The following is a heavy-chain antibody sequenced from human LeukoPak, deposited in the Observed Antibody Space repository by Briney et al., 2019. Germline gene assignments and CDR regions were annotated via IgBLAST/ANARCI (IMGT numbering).Heavy chain of an antibody. J-gene: IGHJ4*02. CDR3: ARFGRDRTGYYVVFDY. CDR1: RYTFTGYY. V-gene: IGHV1-2*02. D-gene: IGHD3/OR15-3a*01. CDR2: INPNSGGT. Sequence: ASVKVSCKPSRYTFTGYYMHWVRQAPGQGLEWMGWINPNSGGTNYAQKFQGRVTMTKDTSISTAYMELSRLRSDDTAVYYCARFGRDRTGYYVVFDYWGQGTLVTVSS.